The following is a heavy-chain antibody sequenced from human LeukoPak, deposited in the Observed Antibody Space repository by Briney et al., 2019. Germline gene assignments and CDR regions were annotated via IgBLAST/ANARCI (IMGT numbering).Heavy chain of an antibody. J-gene: IGHJ4*02. CDR2: ISSDGSFT. D-gene: IGHD6-13*01. CDR3: VRVAIDAADNNY. V-gene: IGHV3-74*01. Sequence: GGSLRLSCAASGFTINTYWMHWVRQAPGKGLVWVSHISSDGSFTSYADSVKGRFTISRDNAKNTLFLQMNSLRAEDTAVYYCVRVAIDAADNNYWGQGTLVTVSS. CDR1: GFTINTYW.